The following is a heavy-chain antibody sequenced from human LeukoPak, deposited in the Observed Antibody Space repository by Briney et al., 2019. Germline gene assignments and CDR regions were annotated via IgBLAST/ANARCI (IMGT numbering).Heavy chain of an antibody. J-gene: IGHJ4*02. CDR1: GFTFSRHW. CDR2: SNSDGSST. V-gene: IGHV3-74*01. Sequence: GGSLRLSCAASGFTFSRHWMHWVRQAPGKGLVWVSRSNSDGSSTNYADSVKGRFTISRDNAKNTLYLQMNSLRSEDTAMYYCAKESGKFDYWGQGTLVAVSS. CDR3: AKESGKFDY.